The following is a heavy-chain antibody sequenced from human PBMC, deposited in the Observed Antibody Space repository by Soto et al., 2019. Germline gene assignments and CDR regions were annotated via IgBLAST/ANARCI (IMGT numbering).Heavy chain of an antibody. V-gene: IGHV3-21*01. CDR2: ISSSSSYI. J-gene: IGHJ6*02. CDR3: ARVYSSSSWYQGGMDV. Sequence: EVQLVESGGGLVKPGGSLRLSCAASGFTFSSYSMNWVRQAPGKGLEWVSSISSSSSYIYYADSVKGRFTISRDNAKNSLYLQMNSLRAEDMAVYYRARVYSSSSWYQGGMDVWGQVTTVTVSS. D-gene: IGHD6-13*01. CDR1: GFTFSSYS.